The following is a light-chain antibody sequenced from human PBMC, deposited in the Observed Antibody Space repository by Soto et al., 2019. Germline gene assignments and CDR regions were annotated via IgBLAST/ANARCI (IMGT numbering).Light chain of an antibody. J-gene: IGKJ2*01. V-gene: IGKV1-5*01. Sequence: DLQMTQSPSTLSASVGDRVTITCRASQSISSWLAWYQQKPGKAPKLLIYDASSLESGVPSRFRGSGSGTEFTLTISSLQADDFATYYCQQYNSYAPMYTFGQGTKLEIK. CDR3: QQYNSYAPMYT. CDR2: DAS. CDR1: QSISSW.